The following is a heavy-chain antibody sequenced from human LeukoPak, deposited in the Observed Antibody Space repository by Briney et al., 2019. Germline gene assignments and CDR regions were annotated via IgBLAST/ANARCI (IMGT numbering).Heavy chain of an antibody. Sequence: GGSLRLSCAASGFTFSSYSMNWVRQAPGKGLEWVSYISSSSSTIYYADSVKGRFTISRDNAKNSLYLQMNSLRAEDTAVYYCARDLRFSRGAAQLGRAYYYYYYMDVWGKGTTVTVSS. CDR1: GFTFSSYS. CDR3: ARDLRFSRGAAQLGRAYYYYYYMDV. J-gene: IGHJ6*03. CDR2: ISSSSSTI. D-gene: IGHD6-6*01. V-gene: IGHV3-48*01.